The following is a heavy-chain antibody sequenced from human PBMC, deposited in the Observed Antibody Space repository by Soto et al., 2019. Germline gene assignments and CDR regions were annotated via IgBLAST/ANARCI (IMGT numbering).Heavy chain of an antibody. CDR2: IWYDGSNK. Sequence: PGGSLRLSCAASGFTFSSYGMHWVRQAPGKGLEWVAVIWYDGSNKYYADSVKGRFTISRDNSKNTLYLQMNSLRAEDTAVYYCARSNDYYDSSGLCWFDPWGQGTLVTVSS. J-gene: IGHJ5*02. CDR3: ARSNDYYDSSGLCWFDP. V-gene: IGHV3-33*01. D-gene: IGHD3-22*01. CDR1: GFTFSSYG.